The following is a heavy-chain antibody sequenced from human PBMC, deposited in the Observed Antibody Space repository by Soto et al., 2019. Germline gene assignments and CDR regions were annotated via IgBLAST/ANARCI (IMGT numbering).Heavy chain of an antibody. CDR2: IIPIFGTA. Sequence: SVKVSCKASGGTFSSYAISWVRQAPGQGLEWMGGIIPIFGTANYAQKFQGRVTITADESTSTAYMELSSLRSEDTAVYYCASLGIAVAHNWFDPWGQGTLVTVSS. CDR1: GGTFSSYA. V-gene: IGHV1-69*13. CDR3: ASLGIAVAHNWFDP. J-gene: IGHJ5*02. D-gene: IGHD6-19*01.